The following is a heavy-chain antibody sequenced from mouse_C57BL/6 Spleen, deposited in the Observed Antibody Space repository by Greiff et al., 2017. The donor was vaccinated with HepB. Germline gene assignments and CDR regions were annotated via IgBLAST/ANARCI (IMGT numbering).Heavy chain of an antibody. D-gene: IGHD1-1*01. CDR1: GYTFTSYW. Sequence: QVQLQQPGAELVKPGASVKLSCKASGYTFTSYWMQWVKQRPGQGLEWIGEIDPSDSYTNYNQKFKGKATLTVDTSSSTAYMQLSSLTSEDSAVYYCATYYYDDYCGQGTTLTVSS. V-gene: IGHV1-50*01. CDR2: IDPSDSYT. CDR3: ATYYYDDY. J-gene: IGHJ2*01.